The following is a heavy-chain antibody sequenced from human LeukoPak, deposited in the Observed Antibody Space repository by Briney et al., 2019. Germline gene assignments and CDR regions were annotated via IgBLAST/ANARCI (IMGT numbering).Heavy chain of an antibody. CDR3: TRDHYSTFDY. V-gene: IGHV3-49*04. J-gene: IGHJ4*02. Sequence: GGSLRLSCTASGFTFGDYAMSWVRQAPGKGLEWVGFIRSKAHGGTTEYAASVKGRFTISRDDSKSIAYLQMNSLKTEDTAVYYCTRDHYSTFDYWGQGTLVTVSS. D-gene: IGHD2-15*01. CDR2: IRSKAHGGTT. CDR1: GFTFGDYA.